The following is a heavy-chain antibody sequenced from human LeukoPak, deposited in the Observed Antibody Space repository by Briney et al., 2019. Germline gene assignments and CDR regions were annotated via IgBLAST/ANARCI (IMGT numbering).Heavy chain of an antibody. V-gene: IGHV4-59*08. CDR2: IYYSGST. D-gene: IGHD3-10*01. CDR3: VGSPYYYGSGSYALDAFDI. CDR1: GGSISSYY. J-gene: IGHJ3*02. Sequence: PSETLSLTCTVSGGSISSYYWSWIRQPPGKGLEWIGYIYYSGSTNYNPSLKSRVTISVDTSKNQFSLKLSSVTAADTAVYYCVGSPYYYGSGSYALDAFDIWGQGTMVTVSS.